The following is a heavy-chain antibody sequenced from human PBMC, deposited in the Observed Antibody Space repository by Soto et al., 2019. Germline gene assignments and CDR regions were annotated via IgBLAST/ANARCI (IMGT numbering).Heavy chain of an antibody. CDR3: ARHLSHLKSGWLDP. CDR1: GFTFINYA. J-gene: IGHJ5*02. D-gene: IGHD3-3*02. CDR2: ISGDGSNE. V-gene: IGHV3-30-3*01. Sequence: QAQLVESGGGVVQPGRSLRLSCRVSGFTFINYAMHWVRRAPGKGLEWVALISGDGSNEYYADSVKGRFTISRDNSRNTLYLQMTSLRADDTAVYYCARHLSHLKSGWLDPWGQGTLVTVSS.